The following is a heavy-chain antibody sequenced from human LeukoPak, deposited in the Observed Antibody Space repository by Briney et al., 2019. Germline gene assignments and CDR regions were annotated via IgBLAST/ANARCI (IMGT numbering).Heavy chain of an antibody. CDR3: AKGIESSGTYYTSFDY. CDR2: ISGSGGST. CDR1: GFTFSTYT. J-gene: IGHJ4*02. Sequence: GGSLRLSCAASGFTFSTYTMSWVRQAPGKGLEWVSGISGSGGSTYYADSVKGRFAISRDNSKNTLCLQMSSLRAEDTAVYYCAKGIESSGTYYTSFDYWGQGTLVTVSS. V-gene: IGHV3-23*01. D-gene: IGHD1-26*01.